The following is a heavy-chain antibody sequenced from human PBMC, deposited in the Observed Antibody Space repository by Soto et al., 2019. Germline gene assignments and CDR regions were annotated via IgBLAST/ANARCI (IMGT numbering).Heavy chain of an antibody. CDR1: DGSVRGGSYC. CDR2: IYHSGST. D-gene: IGHD6-13*01. CDR3: ARGYTAAPRTSHFDY. V-gene: IGHV4-61*01. Sequence: SQTLRVPWTVSDGSVRGGSYCWSWIRQPPGKGLEWIGYIYHSGSTNYNPSLKGRFTISRDNSKNTLYLQMNSLRAEDTAVYYCARGYTAAPRTSHFDYWGQGTLVTVSS. J-gene: IGHJ4*02.